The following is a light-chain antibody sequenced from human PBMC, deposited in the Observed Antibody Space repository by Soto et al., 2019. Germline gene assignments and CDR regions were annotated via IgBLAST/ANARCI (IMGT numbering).Light chain of an antibody. J-gene: IGKJ4*01. CDR1: QSISIY. V-gene: IGKV1-39*01. Sequence: DIQMTQSPSSLSASVGDRVTITCRASQSISIYLNWYQQKPGKAPKVLIYTASSLHSGVPSTFSGIGSGTDFTLSISSLQPEDFATYYCQQTYSGPLTFGGGTKVEIK. CDR2: TAS. CDR3: QQTYSGPLT.